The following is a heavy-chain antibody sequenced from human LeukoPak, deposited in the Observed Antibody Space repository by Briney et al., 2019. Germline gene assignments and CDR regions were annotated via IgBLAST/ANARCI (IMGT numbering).Heavy chain of an antibody. CDR3: ARDPGGAGGTDGEDFDY. CDR2: ISGGGNT. V-gene: IGHV3-23*01. Sequence: PGGSLRLSCAASGFTFSSYDMSWVRQAPGKGLEWVSGISGGGNTFYSDSVKGRFTISRDNAKNSLYLQMNSLRAEDTAVYYCARDPGGAGGTDGEDFDYWGQGTLVTVSS. CDR1: GFTFSSYD. D-gene: IGHD1-14*01. J-gene: IGHJ4*02.